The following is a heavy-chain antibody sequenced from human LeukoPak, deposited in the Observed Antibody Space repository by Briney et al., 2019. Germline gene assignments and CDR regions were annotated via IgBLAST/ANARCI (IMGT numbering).Heavy chain of an antibody. J-gene: IGHJ4*02. CDR2: ICPGGTIT. CDR1: GFTFSNYC. CDR3: VRDFRSADY. Sequence: PGGSLRLSCTASGFTFSNYCMHWVRQTPGKGLIWVSRICPGGTITNYADSVKGRFTISRDDAKNMMFPQMNSLRADDTAVYYCVRDFRSADYWGQGILVTVSS. V-gene: IGHV3-74*01.